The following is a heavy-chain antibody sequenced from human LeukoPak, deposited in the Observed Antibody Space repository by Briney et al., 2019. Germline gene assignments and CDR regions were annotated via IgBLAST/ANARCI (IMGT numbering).Heavy chain of an antibody. J-gene: IGHJ4*02. CDR1: GFTFSLYS. CDR2: ISSSGINK. Sequence: GGSLRLSCAASGFTFSLYSMNWVRQAPGKGLEWISYISSSGINKYYADSVKGRFIISRDNAKNSLYLQMNSLRAEDTAVYYCARDASSSSCFDYWGQGTLVTVSS. CDR3: ARDASSSSCFDY. V-gene: IGHV3-48*04. D-gene: IGHD6-13*01.